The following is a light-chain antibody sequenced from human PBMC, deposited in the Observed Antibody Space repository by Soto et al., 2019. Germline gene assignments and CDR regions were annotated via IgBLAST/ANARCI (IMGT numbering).Light chain of an antibody. CDR1: QSIGTW. CDR3: QQYSSFSWT. Sequence: DIQITQSPSTLSASVGDRVTITCRASQSIGTWVAWYQQKPGEAPKFLIYDVSTLDSGVPSRFSGSGSWTEFTLTISGLQPDDFATYYCQQYSSFSWTFGQGTKVDIK. CDR2: DVS. J-gene: IGKJ1*01. V-gene: IGKV1-5*01.